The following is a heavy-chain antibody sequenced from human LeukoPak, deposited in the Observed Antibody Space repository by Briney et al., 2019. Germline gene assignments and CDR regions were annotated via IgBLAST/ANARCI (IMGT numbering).Heavy chain of an antibody. CDR1: GFTFSSHW. CDR3: ARDPRGGTLDY. CDR2: INSDGSSI. Sequence: PGGSLRLSCAASGFTFSSHWMHWVRQVPGKGLVWVSRINSDGSSISYAESVKGRFTISRDNAKNTLNLQMNSLRAEDTAVYYCARDPRGGTLDYWGQGALVTVSS. J-gene: IGHJ4*02. D-gene: IGHD1-7*01. V-gene: IGHV3-74*01.